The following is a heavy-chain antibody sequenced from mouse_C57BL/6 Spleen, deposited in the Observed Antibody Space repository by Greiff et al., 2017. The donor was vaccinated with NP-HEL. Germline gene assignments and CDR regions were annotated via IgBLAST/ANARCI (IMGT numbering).Heavy chain of an antibody. V-gene: IGHV1-82*01. D-gene: IGHD2-4*01. J-gene: IGHJ3*01. CDR3: ASPLIYYDYDGCAY. Sequence: QVQLQQSGPELVKPGASVKISCKASGYAFSSSWMNWVKQRPGKGLEWIGRIYPGDGDTNYNGKFKGKATLTADKSSSTAYMQLSSLTSEDSAVYFCASPLIYYDYDGCAYWGQGTLVTVSA. CDR1: GYAFSSSW. CDR2: IYPGDGDT.